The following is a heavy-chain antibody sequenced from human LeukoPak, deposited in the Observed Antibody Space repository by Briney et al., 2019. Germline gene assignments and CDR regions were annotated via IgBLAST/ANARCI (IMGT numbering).Heavy chain of an antibody. Sequence: PGGSLRLSCAASGFTFSSYAMSWVRQAPGKGLEWVSAISGSGGRTYYADSVKGRFTISRDNSKNTLYLQMNSLRAEDTAAYYCAKLNADYYGSGIVDYWGQGTLVTVSS. CDR2: ISGSGGRT. D-gene: IGHD3-10*01. CDR1: GFTFSSYA. J-gene: IGHJ4*02. CDR3: AKLNADYYGSGIVDY. V-gene: IGHV3-23*01.